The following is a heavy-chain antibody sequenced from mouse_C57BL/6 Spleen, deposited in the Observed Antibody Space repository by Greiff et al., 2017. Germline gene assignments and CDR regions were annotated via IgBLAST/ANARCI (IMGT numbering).Heavy chain of an antibody. V-gene: IGHV1-64*01. CDR2: IHPTSGST. CDR3: ARGRDYVFAMGY. J-gene: IGHJ4*01. CDR1: GYTFTSYW. Sequence: QVQLQQPGAELVKPGASVKLSCKASGYTFTSYWMHWVKQRPGQGLEWIGMIHPTSGSTNYNEKFKSKAKLTVDKSSSTAFMQISSLTSEDSAVYYCARGRDYVFAMGYWGQGTSVTVST. D-gene: IGHD2-4*01.